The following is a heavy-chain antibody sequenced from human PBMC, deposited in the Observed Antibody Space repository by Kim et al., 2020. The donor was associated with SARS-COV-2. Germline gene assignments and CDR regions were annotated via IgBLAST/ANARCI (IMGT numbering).Heavy chain of an antibody. V-gene: IGHV3-21*01. Sequence: GGSLRLSCAASGFTFSSYSMNWVRQAPGKGLEWVSSISSSSSYIYYADSVKGRFTISRDNAKNSLYLQMNSLRAEDTAVYYCARAPTGGWEWLGYYYGMDVWGQGTTVTVSS. CDR3: ARAPTGGWEWLGYYYGMDV. CDR1: GFTFSSYS. CDR2: ISSSSSYI. J-gene: IGHJ6*02. D-gene: IGHD6-19*01.